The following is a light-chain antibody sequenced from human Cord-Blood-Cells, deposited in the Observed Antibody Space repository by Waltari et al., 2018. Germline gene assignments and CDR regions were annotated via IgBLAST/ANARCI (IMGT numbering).Light chain of an antibody. J-gene: IGKJ4*01. Sequence: DIQXXQSPXSLSXXVGDXVTITCQASQDISNYLXCYQQKPXKAPKRLIYDASNLETGXXSRFXXSGSGTXFTFXIXSXQPEDIAXXXXQXXXNLPXTFGGGTKVXIK. CDR1: QDISNY. CDR3: QXXXNLPXT. CDR2: DAS. V-gene: IGKV1-33*01.